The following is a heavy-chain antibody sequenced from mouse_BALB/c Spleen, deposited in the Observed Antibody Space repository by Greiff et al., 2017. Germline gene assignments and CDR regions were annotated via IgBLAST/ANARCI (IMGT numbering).Heavy chain of an antibody. CDR2: IWSGGSR. CDR1: GFSLTSYG. CDR3: ARKGGGNYDWYFDV. Sequence: VQLQQSGPGLVQPSQSLSITCTVSGFSLTSYGVHWVRQSPGKGLEWLGVIWSGGSRDYNAAFISRLSISKDNSKSQVFFKMNSLQANDTAIYYCARKGGGNYDWYFDVWGAGTTVTVSS. D-gene: IGHD2-1*01. V-gene: IGHV2-2*02. J-gene: IGHJ1*01.